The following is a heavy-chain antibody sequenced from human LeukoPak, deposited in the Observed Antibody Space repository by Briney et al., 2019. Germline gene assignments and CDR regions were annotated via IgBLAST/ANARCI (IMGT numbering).Heavy chain of an antibody. CDR3: AKPPPDYVVVPAAIPPDPLPFDY. Sequence: GGSLRLSCAASGFTFSSYAMSWVRQAPGKGLEWVSAISGSGGSTYYADSVKGRFTISRDNSKNTLYLQMNSLRAEDTAVYYCAKPPPDYVVVPAAIPPDPLPFDYWGQGTLVTVSS. CDR2: ISGSGGST. CDR1: GFTFSSYA. V-gene: IGHV3-23*01. D-gene: IGHD2-2*02. J-gene: IGHJ4*02.